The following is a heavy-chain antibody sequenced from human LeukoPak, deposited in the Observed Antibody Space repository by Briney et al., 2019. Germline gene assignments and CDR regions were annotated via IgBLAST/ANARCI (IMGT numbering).Heavy chain of an antibody. Sequence: PGGSLRLSRVVSVFFLSSNHMSWVRQAPVKELEWVSVIYSGGNTYYAVSQKGRFTISRDNSKNTLYLQMHSVRAEDTAVYYCARFWAYDSSGYLIPFDYWGKGTRVSVSS. CDR3: ARFWAYDSSGYLIPFDY. J-gene: IGHJ4*02. D-gene: IGHD3-22*01. CDR1: VFFLSSNH. V-gene: IGHV3-66*01. CDR2: IYSGGNT.